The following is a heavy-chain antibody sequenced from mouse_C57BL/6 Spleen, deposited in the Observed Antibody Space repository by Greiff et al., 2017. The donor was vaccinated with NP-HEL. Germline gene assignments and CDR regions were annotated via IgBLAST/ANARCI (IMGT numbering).Heavy chain of an antibody. J-gene: IGHJ4*01. Sequence: QVQLQQSDAELVKPGASVKISCKVSGYTFTDHTIHWMKQRPEQGLEWIGYIYPRDGSTKYNEKFKGKATLTADKSSSTAYMQRNSLTSEDSAVYFYARGDYYGSSYLYYAMDYWGQGTSVTVSS. V-gene: IGHV1-78*01. D-gene: IGHD1-1*01. CDR3: ARGDYYGSSYLYYAMDY. CDR2: IYPRDGST. CDR1: GYTFTDHT.